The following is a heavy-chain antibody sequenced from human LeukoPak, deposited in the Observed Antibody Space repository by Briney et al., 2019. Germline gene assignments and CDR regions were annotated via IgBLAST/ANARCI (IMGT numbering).Heavy chain of an antibody. Sequence: SETLSLTCTVSGGSISSHYWSWIRQPPGKGLEWIGYIYYSGSTNYNPSLKSRFTISVDTSKNQFSLKLSSVTPADTAVYYCARAPHKGNVDDDSSGYYLYFDYWGQGTLVSVSS. CDR1: GGSISSHY. J-gene: IGHJ4*02. D-gene: IGHD3-22*01. CDR3: ARAPHKGNVDDDSSGYYLYFDY. CDR2: IYYSGST. V-gene: IGHV4-59*11.